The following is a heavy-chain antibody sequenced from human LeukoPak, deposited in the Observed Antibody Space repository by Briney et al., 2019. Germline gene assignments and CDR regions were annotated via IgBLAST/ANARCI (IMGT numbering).Heavy chain of an antibody. CDR2: IKPDGRDK. Sequence: GGSLRLSCAASGLFFSTNWMSWVRQAPGKGLEWVATIKPDGRDKYYVDSVKGRFTMSRDNGKNSVYLQMNSLRAEDTAVYYCAKDISSGWPYCFDYWGQGTLVTVSS. J-gene: IGHJ4*02. D-gene: IGHD6-19*01. CDR1: GLFFSTNW. CDR3: AKDISSGWPYCFDY. V-gene: IGHV3-7*01.